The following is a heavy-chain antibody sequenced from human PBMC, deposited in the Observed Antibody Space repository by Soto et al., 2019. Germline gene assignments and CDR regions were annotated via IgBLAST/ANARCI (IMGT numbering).Heavy chain of an antibody. CDR1: GFTFSSSA. V-gene: IGHV3-23*01. CDR2: ISGSGVTT. CDR3: AKMAYFGDPPGGDS. D-gene: IGHD3-10*01. J-gene: IGHJ4*02. Sequence: EVQLLESGGGLVQPGGSLRLSCAVSGFTFSSSAMSWVRQAPGKGLEWVSAISGSGVTTYYADSVEGRFTISRVNSKNTLHLQMNSLGAEDTAVYYCAKMAYFGDPPGGDSWGQGTLVTVSS.